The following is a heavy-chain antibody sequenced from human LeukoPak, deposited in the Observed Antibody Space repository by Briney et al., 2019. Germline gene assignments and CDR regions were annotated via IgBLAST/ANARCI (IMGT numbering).Heavy chain of an antibody. V-gene: IGHV1-2*02. Sequence: ASVKLSCKASGYTFTDYYMHWVGPSPGQGVEWMGWISPNSGGANYAQKFQGRVTITADESTNTAYMELSSLRSKDTAVYFCATSRRIHGSGLAGRYSRLDPWGPGTLVTVSS. CDR2: ISPNSGGA. J-gene: IGHJ5*02. D-gene: IGHD3-10*01. CDR3: ATSRRIHGSGLAGRYSRLDP. CDR1: GYTFTDYY.